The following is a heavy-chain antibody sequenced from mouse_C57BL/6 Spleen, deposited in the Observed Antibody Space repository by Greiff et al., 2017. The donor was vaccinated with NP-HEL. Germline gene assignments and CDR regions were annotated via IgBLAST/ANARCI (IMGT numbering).Heavy chain of an antibody. CDR2: ISSGGSYT. CDR3: ARLGLAY. D-gene: IGHD4-1*01. V-gene: IGHV5-6*02. Sequence: DVKLVESGGDLVKPGGSLKLSCAASGFTFSSYGMSWVRQTPDKRLEWVATISSGGSYTYYPDSVKGRFTISRDNAKNTLYLQMSSLKSEDTAMYYCARLGLAYWGQGTLVTVSA. J-gene: IGHJ3*01. CDR1: GFTFSSYG.